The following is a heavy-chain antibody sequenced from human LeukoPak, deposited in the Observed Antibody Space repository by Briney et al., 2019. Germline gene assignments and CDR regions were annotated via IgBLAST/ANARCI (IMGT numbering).Heavy chain of an antibody. D-gene: IGHD2-15*01. CDR3: AKEHMAAAVYYFDY. CDR2: INPSSGNT. J-gene: IGHJ4*02. V-gene: IGHV3-23*01. CDR1: GFTFSSYS. Sequence: GSLRLSCAASGFTFSSYSMNWVRQAPGEGLEWVSSINPSSGNTYYADSVKGRFTISGDNSKNTLYLQMNSLRAEDTAVYYCAKEHMAAAVYYFDYWGQGTLVTVSS.